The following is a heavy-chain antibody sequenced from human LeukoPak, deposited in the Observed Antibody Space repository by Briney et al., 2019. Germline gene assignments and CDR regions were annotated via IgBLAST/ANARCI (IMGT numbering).Heavy chain of an antibody. D-gene: IGHD2-21*01. CDR2: IIPIFGTA. Sequence: SVKVSCKASGGTFSSYAISWVRQAPGQGLEWMGGIIPIFGTANYAQKFQGRVTITADESTSTAYMELSSLRSEDTAVYYCARGLYCDGDCYSDDAFDIWGQGTMVTVSS. CDR1: GGTFSSYA. V-gene: IGHV1-69*01. CDR3: ARGLYCDGDCYSDDAFDI. J-gene: IGHJ3*02.